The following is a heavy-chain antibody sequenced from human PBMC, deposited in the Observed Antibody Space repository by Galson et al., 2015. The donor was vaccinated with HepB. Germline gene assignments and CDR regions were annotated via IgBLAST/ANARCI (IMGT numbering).Heavy chain of an antibody. V-gene: IGHV3-30*18. CDR1: GFTFSSYW. Sequence: SLRLSCAASGFTFSSYWMSWVRQAPGKGLEWVAVVSSDGSNKYYADSVKGRFTISRDNSKNTLYLQMYLQMNSLRAEDTAVYYCAKEGRYDFWSGYYLDAFDLWGQGTMVTVSS. J-gene: IGHJ3*01. CDR2: VSSDGSNK. CDR3: AKEGRYDFWSGYYLDAFDL. D-gene: IGHD3-3*01.